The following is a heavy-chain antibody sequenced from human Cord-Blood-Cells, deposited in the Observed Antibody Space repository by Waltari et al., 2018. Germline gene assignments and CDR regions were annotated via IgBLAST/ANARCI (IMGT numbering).Heavy chain of an antibody. CDR2: IRYDGSNK. CDR3: ATSTLGVFDY. V-gene: IGHV3-30*02. D-gene: IGHD1-26*01. CDR1: GFTFSSYG. Sequence: QVQLVESGGGVVQPGGSLRLSCAASGFTFSSYGMHWVRQAPGKGLEWGAFIRYDGSNKYYAESVKGRFTISRDNSKNTLYLQMNSLRAEDTAVYYCATSTLGVFDYWGQGTLVTVSS. J-gene: IGHJ4*02.